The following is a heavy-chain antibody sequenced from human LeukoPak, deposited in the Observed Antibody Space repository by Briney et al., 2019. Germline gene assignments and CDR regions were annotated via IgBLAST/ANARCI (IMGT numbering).Heavy chain of an antibody. CDR3: ARDNDMGFEY. J-gene: IGHJ4*02. V-gene: IGHV4-34*01. CDR2: INHSGST. CDR1: GGSISNYY. D-gene: IGHD3-9*01. Sequence: SETLSLTCTVSGGSISNYYWSWIRQPPGKGLEWIGEINHSGSTNYNPSLKSRITMSVDTSKNQFSLKLSSVTAADTAVYYCARDNDMGFEYWGQGTLVTVSS.